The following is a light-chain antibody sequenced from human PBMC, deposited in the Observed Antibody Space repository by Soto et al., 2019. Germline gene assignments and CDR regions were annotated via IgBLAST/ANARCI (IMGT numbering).Light chain of an antibody. Sequence: QSVLTQPASVSGSPGQSITISCTGTSSDVRNYNYVSWYQQQSGKAPKLIIYEVSNRPSGVSNRFSGSKSGNTASLTISGLQAEDEADYYCSSFTSSRAYVFXIGTKVTVL. V-gene: IGLV2-14*01. CDR2: EVS. J-gene: IGLJ1*01. CDR1: SSDVRNYNY. CDR3: SSFTSSRAYV.